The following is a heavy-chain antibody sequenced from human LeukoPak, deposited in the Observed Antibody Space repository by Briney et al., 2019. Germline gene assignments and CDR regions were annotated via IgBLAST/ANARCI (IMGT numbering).Heavy chain of an antibody. J-gene: IGHJ6*03. D-gene: IGHD3-3*01. Sequence: ASVKVSCKVSGYTLTKFFVHWVRQAPGKGLEWLGGFDPENNKIVNAPKFQGRLTLTEDTSTDTAYMELSSLRSEDTAVYFCATGMFGVINHFRTYYYLDVWGKGTTVTVSS. CDR2: FDPENNKI. CDR1: GYTLTKFF. V-gene: IGHV1-24*01. CDR3: ATGMFGVINHFRTYYYLDV.